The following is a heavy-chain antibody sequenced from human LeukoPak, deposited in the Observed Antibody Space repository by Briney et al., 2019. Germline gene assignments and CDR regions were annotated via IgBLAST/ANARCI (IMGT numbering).Heavy chain of an antibody. Sequence: GGSLRLSCAASGFTLSSYSMNWVRQAPGKGLEWVSSISSSSSYIYYADSVKGRFTISRDNAKNSLYLQMNSLRAEDTAVYYCARDDIVVVPAASYFDYWGQGTLVTVSS. V-gene: IGHV3-21*01. CDR2: ISSSSSYI. CDR3: ARDDIVVVPAASYFDY. CDR1: GFTLSSYS. D-gene: IGHD2-2*01. J-gene: IGHJ4*02.